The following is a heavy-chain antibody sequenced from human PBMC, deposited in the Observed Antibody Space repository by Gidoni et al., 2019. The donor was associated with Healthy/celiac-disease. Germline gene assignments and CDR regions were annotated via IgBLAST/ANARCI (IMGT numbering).Heavy chain of an antibody. CDR1: GFTFGDYA. V-gene: IGHV3-49*04. Sequence: EVQLVESGGGLVQPGRSLRLSCTASGFTFGDYAMSWVRTAPGKGLEWVGFIRSKAYGGTTEYAASVKGRFTISRDDSKSIAYLQMNSLKTEDTAVYYCTRVGSGYYDILTGYYTPGYFQHWGQGTLVTVSS. D-gene: IGHD3-9*01. CDR3: TRVGSGYYDILTGYYTPGYFQH. J-gene: IGHJ1*01. CDR2: IRSKAYGGTT.